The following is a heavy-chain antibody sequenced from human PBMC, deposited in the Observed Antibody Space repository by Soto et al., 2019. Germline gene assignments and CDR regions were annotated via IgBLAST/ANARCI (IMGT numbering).Heavy chain of an antibody. CDR1: GHTFHNYA. CDR3: AKVSRGIGVVPGALN. D-gene: IGHD2-2*01. CDR2: ISGSGGST. V-gene: IGHV3-23*01. Sequence: EVQLLESGGGLEQPGGSLRLSCVGSGHTFHNYAMTWVRQAPGKGLEWVSGISGSGGSTYYADSVRGRFTISRDDSKNTLYLQMNGLRAEDTVVYYCAKVSRGIGVVPGALNWGQGTLVTVSS. J-gene: IGHJ4*02.